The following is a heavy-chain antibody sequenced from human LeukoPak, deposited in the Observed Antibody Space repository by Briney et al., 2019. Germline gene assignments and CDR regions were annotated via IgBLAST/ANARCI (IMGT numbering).Heavy chain of an antibody. V-gene: IGHV1-3*02. Sequence: ASVNVSCKASGYTFTSYAMHWVRQAPGQRPEWMGLSNAGNGNTKYSQEFQGRVTITRATSASTANMELSSLRYEDMAVYYCARGSYASSRYYSEFAYWGQGTLVTVSS. CDR2: SNAGNGNT. CDR3: ARGSYASSRYYSEFAY. D-gene: IGHD3-22*01. J-gene: IGHJ4*02. CDR1: GYTFTSYA.